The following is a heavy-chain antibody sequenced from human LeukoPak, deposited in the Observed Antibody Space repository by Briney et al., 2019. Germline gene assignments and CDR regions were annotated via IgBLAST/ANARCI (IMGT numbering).Heavy chain of an antibody. D-gene: IGHD2-21*02. J-gene: IGHJ4*02. CDR3: AKSRLVTAIRSYFDY. CDR1: GFTFASYA. CDR2: ISGSGGST. Sequence: AGGSLRLSCAASGFTFASYAVSWVRQAPGKGLEWVSTISGSGGSTYYADSVKGRFTISRDNSKNTLSLQMNSLRAEDTAVYYCAKSRLVTAIRSYFDYWGQGTLVTVSS. V-gene: IGHV3-23*01.